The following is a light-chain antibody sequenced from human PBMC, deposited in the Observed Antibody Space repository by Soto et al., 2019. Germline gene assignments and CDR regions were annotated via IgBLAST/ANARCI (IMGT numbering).Light chain of an antibody. CDR2: EVT. CDR1: SSDVGSHNL. J-gene: IGLJ7*01. V-gene: IGLV2-23*02. CDR3: CSYGGSRAV. Sequence: QSALTQPASVSGSPGQSITISCTGTSSDVGSHNLVSWYQQHPGQAPKLMIYEVTKRPLGVSTRFSASKSGNTASLTISGLQDEDAADYYCCSYGGSRAVFGGGTQLTVL.